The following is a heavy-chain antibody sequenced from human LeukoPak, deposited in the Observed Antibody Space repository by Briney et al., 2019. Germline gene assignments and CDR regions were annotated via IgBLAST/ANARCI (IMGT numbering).Heavy chain of an antibody. CDR1: GFTFSGSW. D-gene: IGHD3-16*01. J-gene: IGHJ4*02. V-gene: IGHV3-7*01. CDR2: IKQDGSEQ. CDR3: ATGLGGI. Sequence: GGSLRLSCAASGFTFSGSWMSWVRQAPGKGLECVANIKQDGSEQYYVDSVKGRFTISRDNAKNSLYLQMSSLGAEDTAVYYCATGLGGIWGQGTLVTVSS.